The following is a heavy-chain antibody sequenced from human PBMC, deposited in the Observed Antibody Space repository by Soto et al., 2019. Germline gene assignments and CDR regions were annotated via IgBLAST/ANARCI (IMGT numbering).Heavy chain of an antibody. CDR3: AREVIAAAGTFFDY. CDR2: IYHSGST. J-gene: IGHJ4*02. D-gene: IGHD6-13*01. CDR1: GGYVSSSNW. V-gene: IGHV4-4*02. Sequence: SETLSLTCAVSGGYVSSSNWWSWVRKPPGKGLEWIGEIYHSGSTNYNPSLKSRVTISVDKSKNQFSLKLSSVTAADTAVYYCAREVIAAAGTFFDYWGQGTLVTSPQ.